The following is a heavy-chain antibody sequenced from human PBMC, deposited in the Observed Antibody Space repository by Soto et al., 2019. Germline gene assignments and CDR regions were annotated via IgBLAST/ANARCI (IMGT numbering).Heavy chain of an antibody. Sequence: PGGSLRLSCSASGFTFSSYAMSWVRQAPGKGLEWVSAISGSGGSTYYADSVKGRFTIPRDNSKNTLYLQMNSLRAEDTAVYYCAKDCGGWELRFFPRVHYYYMDVWGKGTTVTVSS. CDR2: ISGSGGST. CDR3: AKDCGGWELRFFPRVHYYYMDV. CDR1: GFTFSSYA. J-gene: IGHJ6*03. D-gene: IGHD3-3*01. V-gene: IGHV3-23*01.